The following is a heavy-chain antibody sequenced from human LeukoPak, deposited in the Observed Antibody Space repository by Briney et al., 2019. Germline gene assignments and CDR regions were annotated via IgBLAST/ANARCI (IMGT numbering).Heavy chain of an antibody. V-gene: IGHV3-30*03. D-gene: IGHD1-26*01. CDR2: ISYDGSNK. CDR1: GFTFSSYG. CDR3: ATSGSSYYFDY. Sequence: EPGRSLRLSCAASGFTFSSYGMHWVRQAPGKGLEWVAVISYDGSNKYYADSVKGRFTISRDNSKNTLYLQMNSLRAEDTAVYYCATSGSSYYFDYWGQGTLVTVSS. J-gene: IGHJ4*02.